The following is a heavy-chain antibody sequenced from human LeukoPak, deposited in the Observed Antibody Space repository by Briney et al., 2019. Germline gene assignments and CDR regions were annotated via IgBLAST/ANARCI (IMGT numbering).Heavy chain of an antibody. CDR2: IYYSGST. V-gene: IGHV4-59*08. CDR3: ARWHYYDSSGYYYFDY. J-gene: IGHJ4*02. CDR1: GGSISSYY. D-gene: IGHD3-22*01. Sequence: PSETLSLTCTVSGGSISSYYWSWIRQPPEKGLEWIGYIYYSGSTNYNPSLKSRVTISVDTSKNQFSLKLSSVTAADTAVYYCARWHYYDSSGYYYFDYWGQGTLVTVSS.